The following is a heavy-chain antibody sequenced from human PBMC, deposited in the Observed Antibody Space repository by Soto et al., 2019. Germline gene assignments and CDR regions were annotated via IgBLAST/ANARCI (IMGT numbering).Heavy chain of an antibody. D-gene: IGHD6-19*01. J-gene: IGHJ4*02. CDR2: ISTYNGNT. V-gene: IGHV1-18*01. CDR1: GYIFTSYG. CDR3: AKDIGQWLVSN. Sequence: QVQLVQSGTEVKRPGASVRVSCQASGYIFTSYGIGWVRQAPGQGLEWMGRISTYNGNTNYAQKFQGRVTMTTDTATSTAYMEVRSLRSDDTAVYYCAKDIGQWLVSNWGQGTLVTVS.